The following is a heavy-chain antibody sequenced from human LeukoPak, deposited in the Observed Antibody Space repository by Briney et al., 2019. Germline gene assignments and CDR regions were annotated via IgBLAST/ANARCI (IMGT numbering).Heavy chain of an antibody. CDR1: GFTFSNYA. D-gene: IGHD3-10*01. J-gene: IGHJ6*02. V-gene: IGHV3-23*01. CDR2: ISGSGSNT. Sequence: GGSLRLSCAASGFTFSNYAMTWVRQAPGKGLEWVSVISGSGSNTDYADSVKGRFTISRDNSKNTVHVQMNSLRAEDTAVYYCAKKGESLDYYYMDVWGQGTTVTVSS. CDR3: AKKGESLDYYYMDV.